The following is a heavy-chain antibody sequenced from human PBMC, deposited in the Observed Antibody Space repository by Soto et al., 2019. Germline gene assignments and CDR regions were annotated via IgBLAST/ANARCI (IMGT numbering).Heavy chain of an antibody. CDR3: ARQPTVTTGFYYYGMDV. J-gene: IGHJ6*02. CDR1: GYTFTSYG. D-gene: IGHD4-4*01. CDR2: ISAYNGNT. Sequence: ASVKVSCKASGYTFTSYGISWVRQAPGQGLEWMGWISAYNGNTNYAQKLQGRVTMTTDTSTSTAYMELRSLRSDDTAVYYCARQPTVTTGFYYYGMDVWGQGTTVTVSS. V-gene: IGHV1-18*01.